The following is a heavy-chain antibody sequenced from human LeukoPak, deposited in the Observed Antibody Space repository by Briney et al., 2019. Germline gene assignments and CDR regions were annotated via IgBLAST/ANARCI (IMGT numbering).Heavy chain of an antibody. Sequence: GGSLRLSCAASGFTFSSYAMSWARQAPGKGLEWVSVISGSGGSTYYRDSVKGRFTISRDNSKNTLYLQMNSLRAEDTAVYYCAKDGTTTITFDYRGQGTLVTVSS. V-gene: IGHV3-23*01. CDR2: ISGSGGST. CDR1: GFTFSSYA. D-gene: IGHD1-1*01. J-gene: IGHJ4*02. CDR3: AKDGTTTITFDY.